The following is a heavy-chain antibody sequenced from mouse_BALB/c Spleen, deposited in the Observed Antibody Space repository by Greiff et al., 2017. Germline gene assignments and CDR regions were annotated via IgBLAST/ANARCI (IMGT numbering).Heavy chain of an antibody. V-gene: IGHV7-3*02. CDR1: GFTFTDSY. CDR3: ARDYYGSYCDY. Sequence: EVKLVESGGGLVQPGGSLRLSCATSGFTFTDSYMSWVRQPPGKALEWLGFIRNKANGYTTEYSASVKGRFTISRDNSQSILYLQMNTLRAEDSATYYCARDYYGSYCDYWGQGTTLTVSS. D-gene: IGHD1-1*01. CDR2: IRNKANGYTT. J-gene: IGHJ2*01.